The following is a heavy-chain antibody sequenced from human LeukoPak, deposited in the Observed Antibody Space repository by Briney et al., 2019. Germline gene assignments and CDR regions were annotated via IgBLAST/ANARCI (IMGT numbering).Heavy chain of an antibody. CDR1: GFTFSSYA. Sequence: GGSLRLSCAASGFTFSSYAMSWVRQAPGKGLEWVSAISGSGGSTYYADSVKGRFTISRDNSKNTLYLQMNSLRAEDTAVYYCAKIGGVEMGTNWFDPWGQGTLVTVSS. CDR3: AKIGGVEMGTNWFDP. D-gene: IGHD3-16*01. V-gene: IGHV3-23*01. CDR2: ISGSGGST. J-gene: IGHJ5*02.